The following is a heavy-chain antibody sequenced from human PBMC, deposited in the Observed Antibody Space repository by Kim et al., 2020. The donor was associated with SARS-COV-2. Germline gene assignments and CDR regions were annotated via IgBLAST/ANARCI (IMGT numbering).Heavy chain of an antibody. J-gene: IGHJ4*02. V-gene: IGHV4-30-2*01. CDR2: GAT. Sequence: GATSPNPSPKSRVTISVDRSKNQFSLKLSSVTAADTAVYYCARGVGYFDYWGQGTLVTVSS. CDR3: ARGVGYFDY.